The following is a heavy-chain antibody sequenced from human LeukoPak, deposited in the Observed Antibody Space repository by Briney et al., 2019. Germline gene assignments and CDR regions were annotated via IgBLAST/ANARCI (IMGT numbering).Heavy chain of an antibody. CDR2: INADGSST. CDR1: GFTFSRYW. J-gene: IGHJ4*02. Sequence: PGGSLRLSCAASGFTFSRYWMHWVRHAPGKGLVWVSRINADGSSTNYADSVKGRFTISRDNAKNTLYLQMNSLRAEDTAVYFCARDIGAPDDYWGQGTLVTVSS. D-gene: IGHD3-10*01. CDR3: ARDIGAPDDY. V-gene: IGHV3-74*01.